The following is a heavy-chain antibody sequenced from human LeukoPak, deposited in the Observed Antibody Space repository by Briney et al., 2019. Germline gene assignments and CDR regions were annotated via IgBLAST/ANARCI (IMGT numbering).Heavy chain of an antibody. CDR1: GFTFSSYG. J-gene: IGHJ4*02. CDR2: ISYDGSNK. CDR3: AKSSGPGIGSGWFDY. Sequence: TGGSLRLSCAASGFTFSSYGMHWVRQAPGKGLEWVAVISYDGSNKYYADSVKGRLTISRDNSKNTLYLQMNSLRAEDTAVYYCAKSSGPGIGSGWFDYWGQGTLVTVSS. V-gene: IGHV3-30*18. D-gene: IGHD6-19*01.